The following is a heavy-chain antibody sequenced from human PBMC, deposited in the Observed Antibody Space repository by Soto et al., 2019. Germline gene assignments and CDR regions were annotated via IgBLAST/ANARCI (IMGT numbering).Heavy chain of an antibody. Sequence: EVQLLESGGGLVQPGGSLRLSCAASGFTFSSYAMSWVRQAPGKGLEWVSAISGSGGSTYYADSVKGRFTISSDNSKNTLYLQMNSLRAEDTAVYYCAKDLYYDSSGYLVWGQGTLVTVSS. CDR2: ISGSGGST. CDR1: GFTFSSYA. J-gene: IGHJ4*02. D-gene: IGHD3-22*01. V-gene: IGHV3-23*01. CDR3: AKDLYYDSSGYLV.